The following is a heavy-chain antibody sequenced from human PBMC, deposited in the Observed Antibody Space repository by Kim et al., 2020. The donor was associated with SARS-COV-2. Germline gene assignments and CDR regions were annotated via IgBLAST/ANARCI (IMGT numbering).Heavy chain of an antibody. V-gene: IGHV1-46*01. CDR2: INPSGGST. D-gene: IGHD2-21*02. J-gene: IGHJ5*02. CDR3: ARAYSPAVVVTSWGNWIDP. CDR1: GYTFTSYY. Sequence: ASVKVSCKASGYTFTSYYMHWVRQAPGQGLEWMGIINPSGGSTSYAQKFQGRVTMTRDTSTSTVYMELSSLRSEDTAVYYCARAYSPAVVVTSWGNWIDPWGQGTLVTVSS.